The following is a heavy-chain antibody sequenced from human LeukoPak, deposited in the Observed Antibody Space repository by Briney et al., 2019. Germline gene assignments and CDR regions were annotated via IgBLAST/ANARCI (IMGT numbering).Heavy chain of an antibody. Sequence: SETLSLTCTVSGGSISSYYWSWIRQPPGKGLEWIGYIYTSGSTNYNPSLKSRVTMSVDTSKNQFSLKLSSVTAADTAVYYCARVRNPRQVDYWGQGTLVTVSS. V-gene: IGHV4-4*09. D-gene: IGHD1-14*01. J-gene: IGHJ4*02. CDR3: ARVRNPRQVDY. CDR2: IYTSGST. CDR1: GGSISSYY.